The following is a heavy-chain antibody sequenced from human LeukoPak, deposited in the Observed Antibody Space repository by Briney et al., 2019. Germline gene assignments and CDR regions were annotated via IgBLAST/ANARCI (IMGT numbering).Heavy chain of an antibody. D-gene: IGHD3-10*01. CDR3: ARMGPSGSYYYYYGMDV. CDR2: IYYSGST. J-gene: IGHJ6*02. Sequence: PSQTLSFTCTVSGGSISSGGYYWSWIRQHPGKGLEWIGYIYYSGSTYYNPSLKSRVTISVDTSKNQFSLKLSSVTAADTAVYYCARMGPSGSYYYYYGMDVWGQGTTVTVSS. CDR1: GGSISSGGYY. V-gene: IGHV4-31*03.